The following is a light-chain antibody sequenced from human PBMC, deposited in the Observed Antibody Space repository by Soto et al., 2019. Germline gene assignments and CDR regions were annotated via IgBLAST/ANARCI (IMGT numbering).Light chain of an antibody. V-gene: IGKV3-20*01. CDR2: GAS. Sequence: EIVLTQSPGTLSLSPGERATLSCRASQTVRTNYLAWFQHKPGQAPRLLIYGASSRATGIPDRFSGRGSGTDFTLTINRLEPEDFAVYFCQQYSDSPLTFGGGTQVEIK. J-gene: IGKJ4*01. CDR3: QQYSDSPLT. CDR1: QTVRTNY.